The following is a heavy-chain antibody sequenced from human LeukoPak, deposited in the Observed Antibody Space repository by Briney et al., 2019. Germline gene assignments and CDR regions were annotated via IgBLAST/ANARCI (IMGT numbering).Heavy chain of an antibody. V-gene: IGHV3-7*01. J-gene: IGHJ6*03. CDR3: ARDPYSGNYGNDYYYYMDV. D-gene: IGHD1-26*01. Sequence: QSGGSLRLSCAASGFTFSSYWMSWVRQAPGKGLEWVANIKQDGSEKYYVDSVKGRFTISRGNAKNSLYLQMDSLGPEDTAVYYCARDPYSGNYGNDYYYYMDVWGKGTTVTISS. CDR2: IKQDGSEK. CDR1: GFTFSSYW.